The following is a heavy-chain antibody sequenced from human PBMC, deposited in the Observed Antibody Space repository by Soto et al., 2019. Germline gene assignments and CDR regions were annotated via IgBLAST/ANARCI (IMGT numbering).Heavy chain of an antibody. V-gene: IGHV4-34*01. J-gene: IGHJ4*02. CDR2: INHSGST. Sequence: SETLSLTCAVYGGSFSGYYWSWIRQPPGKGLEWIGEINHSGSTNYNPSLKGRVTISVDTSKNQFSLKLSSVTAADTAVYYCSWSCSGGSCYPYYFDYWGQGTLVTVSS. CDR3: SWSCSGGSCYPYYFDY. D-gene: IGHD2-15*01. CDR1: GGSFSGYY.